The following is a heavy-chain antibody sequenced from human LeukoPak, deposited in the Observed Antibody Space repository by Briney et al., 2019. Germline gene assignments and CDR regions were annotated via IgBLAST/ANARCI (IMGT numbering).Heavy chain of an antibody. Sequence: NPSETLSLTCTVSGGSISSSYWSWIRQPPGKGLEWIGYIYYSGSTNYNPSLKSRVTTSVDTSKNQFSLKLNSVTAADTAVYYCARRANNYGSGYFDYWGQGTLVTVSS. CDR3: ARRANNYGSGYFDY. V-gene: IGHV4-59*08. D-gene: IGHD3-10*01. CDR2: IYYSGST. CDR1: GGSISSSY. J-gene: IGHJ4*02.